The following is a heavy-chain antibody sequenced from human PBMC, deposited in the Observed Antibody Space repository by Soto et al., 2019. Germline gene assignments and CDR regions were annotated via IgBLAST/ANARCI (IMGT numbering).Heavy chain of an antibody. Sequence: LRLSCAASGFTFSSYGMHWVRQAPGKGLEWVAVISYDGSNKYYADSVKGRFTISRDNSKNTLYLQMNSLRAEDTAVYYCAKEDDYYDSSGPEYFQHWGQGTLVTVYS. V-gene: IGHV3-30*18. J-gene: IGHJ1*01. CDR2: ISYDGSNK. D-gene: IGHD3-22*01. CDR1: GFTFSSYG. CDR3: AKEDDYYDSSGPEYFQH.